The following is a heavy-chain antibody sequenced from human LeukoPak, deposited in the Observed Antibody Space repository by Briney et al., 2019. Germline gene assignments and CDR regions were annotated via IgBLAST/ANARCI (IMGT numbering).Heavy chain of an antibody. CDR1: GFSFSNYG. CDR2: IWYDGSHK. CDR3: ARDGGSSWFDY. J-gene: IGHJ4*02. D-gene: IGHD6-13*01. V-gene: IGHV3-33*01. Sequence: GRSLRLSCGTSGFSFSNYGMHWVRQAPGKGLEWVAVIWYDGSHKYYEDSVKGRFTISRDNSKNTLYLQMNSLRAEDTAVYYCARDGGSSWFDYWGQGTLVTVSS.